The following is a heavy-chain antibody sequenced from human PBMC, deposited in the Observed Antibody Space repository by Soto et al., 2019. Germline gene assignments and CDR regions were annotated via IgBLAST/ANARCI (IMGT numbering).Heavy chain of an antibody. J-gene: IGHJ4*02. V-gene: IGHV3-7*03. Sequence: ETLSLTCTVSGASISVHSYYWTWVRQAPGKGLEWVANIIKDGSEKSYVDSVKGRFTISRDNAKNSLYLEMNSLRVEDTAVYYCARDWGGLGYWGQGTLVTVSS. CDR2: IIKDGSEK. CDR1: GASISVHSYY. D-gene: IGHD3-10*01. CDR3: ARDWGGLGY.